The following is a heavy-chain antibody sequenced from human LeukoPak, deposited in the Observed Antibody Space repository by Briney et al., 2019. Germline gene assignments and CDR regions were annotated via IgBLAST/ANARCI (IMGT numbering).Heavy chain of an antibody. J-gene: IGHJ4*02. CDR2: INAGNGNT. CDR3: AREDTMVRGVPLGYFDY. CDR1: GYTFTSYA. V-gene: IGHV1-3*01. D-gene: IGHD3-10*01. Sequence: GASVKVSCKASGYTFTSYAMHWVRQAPGQRLEWMGWINAGNGNTKYSQKFQGRVIITRDTSASTAYMELSSLRSEDTAVYYCAREDTMVRGVPLGYFDYWGQGTLVTVSS.